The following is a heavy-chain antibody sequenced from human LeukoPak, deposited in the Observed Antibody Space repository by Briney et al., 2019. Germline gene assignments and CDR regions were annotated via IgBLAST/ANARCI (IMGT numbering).Heavy chain of an antibody. V-gene: IGHV3-23*01. CDR2: ISRSGGST. J-gene: IGHJ4*02. CDR3: SKEGSYYDFWSGSDS. D-gene: IGHD3-3*01. CDR1: GFTFSSYA. Sequence: GTLSLSCAASGFTFSSYAMSWVRQPPGKGLEWVWAISRSGGSTYYADSVKGRFTIARENSKNTLYLQMNSLRAEDTAVYYCSKEGSYYDFWSGSDSWGQGTLVTVSS.